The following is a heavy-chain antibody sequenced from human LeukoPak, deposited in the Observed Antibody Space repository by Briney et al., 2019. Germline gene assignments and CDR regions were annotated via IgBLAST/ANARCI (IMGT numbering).Heavy chain of an antibody. Sequence: ASVKVSCKASGYTFTSYYMHWVRQAPGQGLEWMGWINPNSGGTNYAQKFQGRVTMTRDTSISTAYMELSRLRSDDTAVYYCARGSLYSSGWYGRDDWFDPWGQGTLVTVSS. CDR1: GYTFTSYY. V-gene: IGHV1-2*02. CDR2: INPNSGGT. J-gene: IGHJ5*02. D-gene: IGHD6-19*01. CDR3: ARGSLYSSGWYGRDDWFDP.